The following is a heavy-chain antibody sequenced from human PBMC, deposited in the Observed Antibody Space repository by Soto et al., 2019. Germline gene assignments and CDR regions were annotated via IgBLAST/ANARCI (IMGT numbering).Heavy chain of an antibody. J-gene: IGHJ4*02. CDR2: INHSGST. V-gene: IGHV4-34*01. Sequence: SETLSLTCAVYGGSLNGYYWTWIRQPPGKGPEWIGDINHSGSTNYNPSLKSRVTISVDTSKNQFSLKLRSVTAADMAVFYCARAPDKYYFDSWGQGTLVTVS. CDR1: GGSLNGYY. CDR3: ARAPDKYYFDS.